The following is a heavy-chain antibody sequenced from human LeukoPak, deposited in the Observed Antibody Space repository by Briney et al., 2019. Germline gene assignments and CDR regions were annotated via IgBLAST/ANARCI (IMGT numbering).Heavy chain of an antibody. V-gene: IGHV4-34*01. CDR1: GGSFSGYY. J-gene: IGHJ6*03. D-gene: IGHD3-3*01. Sequence: SETLFLTCAVYGGSFSGYYWSWIRQPPGKGLEWIGEINHSGSTNYNPSLKSRVTISVDTSKNQFSLELSSVTAADTAVYYCARGRYDFWSGYYDYYYYYYMDVWGKGTTVTVSS. CDR3: ARGRYDFWSGYYDYYYYYYMDV. CDR2: INHSGST.